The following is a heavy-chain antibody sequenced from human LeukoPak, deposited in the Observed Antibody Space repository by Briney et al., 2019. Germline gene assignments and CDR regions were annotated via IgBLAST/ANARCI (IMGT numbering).Heavy chain of an antibody. D-gene: IGHD6-13*01. CDR2: ISSSGSTI. J-gene: IGHJ4*02. V-gene: IGHV3-48*03. CDR3: ARKRYSSSFGLRAYDY. CDR1: GFTFSSYE. Sequence: GGSLRLSCAASGFTFSSYEMNWVRQAPGKGLEWVSYISSSGSTIYYADSVKGRFTISRDNAKNSLYLQMNSLRAEDTAVYYCARKRYSSSFGLRAYDYWGQGTLVTVSS.